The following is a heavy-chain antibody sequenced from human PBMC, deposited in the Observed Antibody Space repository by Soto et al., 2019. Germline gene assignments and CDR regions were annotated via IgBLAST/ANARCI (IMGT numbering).Heavy chain of an antibody. Sequence: PGGSLRLSCAASGFTFSSYAMHWVRQAPGKGLEWVALISYDGSDKDYADSVKGRFTISRDNSRNTLYLQMNSLRAEDTAIYYCAKDGGEGSSSWFYWGQGTLVTVSS. CDR2: ISYDGSDK. CDR3: AKDGGEGSSSWFY. V-gene: IGHV3-30-3*01. J-gene: IGHJ4*02. CDR1: GFTFSSYA. D-gene: IGHD6-13*01.